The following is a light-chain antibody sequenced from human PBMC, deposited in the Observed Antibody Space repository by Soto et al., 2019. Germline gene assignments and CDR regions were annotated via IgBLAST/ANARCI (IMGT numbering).Light chain of an antibody. CDR3: QQVNNYPLT. CDR2: AAS. V-gene: IGKV1-39*01. CDR1: QSISNY. J-gene: IGKJ4*01. Sequence: DIQMTQSPSSLSASVGDRVTITCRASQSISNYLNWYQQKPGKAPNLLIYAASSLQSGVPSRFSGSGSVTDFTLTISSLQPEDFGTYYCQQVNNYPLTLGGGTKV.